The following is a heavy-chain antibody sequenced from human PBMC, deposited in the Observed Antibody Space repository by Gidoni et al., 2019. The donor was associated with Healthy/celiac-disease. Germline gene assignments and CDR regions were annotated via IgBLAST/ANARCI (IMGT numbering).Heavy chain of an antibody. J-gene: IGHJ4*02. D-gene: IGHD6-13*01. V-gene: IGHV3-48*01. Sequence: SCAASGFTFSSYSMKWVRQAPGKGLEWVSYISSSSSTIYYADSVKGRFTISRDNAKNSLYLQMNSLRAEDTAVYYCARDDSSSFDYWGQGTLVTVSS. CDR1: GFTFSSYS. CDR3: ARDDSSSFDY. CDR2: ISSSSSTI.